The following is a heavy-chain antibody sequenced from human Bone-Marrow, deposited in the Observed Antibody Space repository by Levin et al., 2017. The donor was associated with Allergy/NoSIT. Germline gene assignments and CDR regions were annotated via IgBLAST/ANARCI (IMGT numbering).Heavy chain of an antibody. D-gene: IGHD5-18*01. CDR2: IKKDGSEK. CDR1: GFTFSQFW. J-gene: IGHJ6*02. V-gene: IGHV3-7*01. CDR3: ATLWHYAMDV. Sequence: GGSLRLSCKGSGFTFSQFWMIWVSQAPGKGLEWVASIKKDGSEKYYVASVKGRITISRDNAENSLYLQINSLRAEDTAVYYCATLWHYAMDVWGQGTTVTVSS.